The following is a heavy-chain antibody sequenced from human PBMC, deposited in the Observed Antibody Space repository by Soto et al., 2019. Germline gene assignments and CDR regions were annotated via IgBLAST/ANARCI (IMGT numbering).Heavy chain of an antibody. D-gene: IGHD3-10*01. CDR2: INPNSVGT. CDR1: GYTFTGYY. V-gene: IGHV1-2*04. J-gene: IGHJ3*02. CDR3: ARDHQLLWFGEPSTGAFDI. Sequence: ASVKVSCKASGYTFTGYYMHWVRQAPGQGLEWMGWINPNSVGTNYAQKFQGWVTMTRDTSISTACMELSRLRSDDTAVYYCARDHQLLWFGEPSTGAFDIWGQGTMVTVSS.